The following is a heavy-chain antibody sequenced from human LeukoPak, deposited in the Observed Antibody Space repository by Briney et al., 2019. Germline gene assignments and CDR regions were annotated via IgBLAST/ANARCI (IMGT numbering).Heavy chain of an antibody. J-gene: IGHJ1*01. CDR1: GGSFSGYC. D-gene: IGHD2-21*02. Sequence: PSETLSLTCAVYGGSFSGYCWSWIRQPPGKGLEWIGEINHSGSSNYNPSLKSRVTISVDTSKNQFSLKLSSVTAADTAVYYCARTRRLAYCGGDCSAFQHWGQGTLVTVSS. V-gene: IGHV4-34*01. CDR2: INHSGSS. CDR3: ARTRRLAYCGGDCSAFQH.